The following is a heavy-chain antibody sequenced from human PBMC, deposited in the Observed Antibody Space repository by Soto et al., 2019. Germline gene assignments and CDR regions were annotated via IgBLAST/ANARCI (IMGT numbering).Heavy chain of an antibody. CDR1: GGSISSYY. Sequence: QVQLQESGPGLVKPSETLSLTCTVSGGSISSYYWSWIRQPPGKGLEWIGYIYYSGSTTYNPSLKSRVTISVDTSKNQLSLYLSSATAADTAVYYCARHEVTMAYYFDYWGQGTLVTVSS. CDR3: ARHEVTMAYYFDY. J-gene: IGHJ4*02. D-gene: IGHD3-10*01. CDR2: IYYSGST. V-gene: IGHV4-59*08.